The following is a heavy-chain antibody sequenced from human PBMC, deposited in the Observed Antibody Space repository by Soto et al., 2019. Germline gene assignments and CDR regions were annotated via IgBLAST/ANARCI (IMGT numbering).Heavy chain of an antibody. Sequence: SQTLSLTCAISGDSVSSNSAAWNWIRQSPSRGLEWLGRTYYRSKWYNDYAVSVKSRITINPDTSKNQFSLQLNSVTPEDTAVYYCARGGCSSTSCYSRFFYYYYYMDVWGKGTTVTVSS. D-gene: IGHD2-2*01. CDR2: TYYRSKWYN. J-gene: IGHJ6*03. V-gene: IGHV6-1*01. CDR1: GDSVSSNSAA. CDR3: ARGGCSSTSCYSRFFYYYYYMDV.